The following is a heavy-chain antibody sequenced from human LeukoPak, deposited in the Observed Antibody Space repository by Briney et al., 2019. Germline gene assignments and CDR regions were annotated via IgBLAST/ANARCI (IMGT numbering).Heavy chain of an antibody. CDR3: ARSKRGPRDAFDI. J-gene: IGHJ3*02. Sequence: SETLSLTCTVSGGSISSYYWSWHRQPPGKGLEWIGYIYYSGSTNYNPSLKSRVTISVDTSKNQFSLKLSSVTAADTAVYYCARSKRGPRDAFDIWGQGTMVTVSS. D-gene: IGHD1-1*01. CDR1: GGSISSYY. CDR2: IYYSGST. V-gene: IGHV4-59*01.